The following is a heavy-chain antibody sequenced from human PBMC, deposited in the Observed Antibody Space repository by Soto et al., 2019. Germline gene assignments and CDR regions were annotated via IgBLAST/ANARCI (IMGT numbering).Heavy chain of an antibody. V-gene: IGHV3-72*01. CDR1: GLTFSDHY. CDR3: VRAARSGTTHFDY. J-gene: IGHJ4*02. D-gene: IGHD1-7*01. Sequence: PGGSLSLSCVASGLTFSDHYMDWVRPSPGKGLEWVGRSRNKAKSNTTVSDASVKGRFTISRYDSKSPVYLQMNSLETEDTAVYYCVRAARSGTTHFDYWGQGTLVTVSS. CDR2: SRNKAKSNTT.